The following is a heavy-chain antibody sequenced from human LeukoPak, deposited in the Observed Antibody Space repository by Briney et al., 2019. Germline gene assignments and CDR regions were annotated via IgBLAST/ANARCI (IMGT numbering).Heavy chain of an antibody. Sequence: PPETLSLTCSVSGASISGHYWASLRQQGGKGREWIGHIHYTPKPDYIPSLKSRITISLDTSKNQLSLQVSSLTAADSAIYYCAGFGVVYDMDFWGQGTTVTVFS. CDR2: IHYTPKP. CDR3: AGFGVVYDMDF. CDR1: GASISGHY. V-gene: IGHV4-59*11. J-gene: IGHJ6*02. D-gene: IGHD3-16*01.